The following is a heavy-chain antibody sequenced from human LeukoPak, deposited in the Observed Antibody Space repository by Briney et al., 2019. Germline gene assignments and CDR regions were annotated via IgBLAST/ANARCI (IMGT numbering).Heavy chain of an antibody. CDR2: IYYSGST. D-gene: IGHD4-17*01. V-gene: IGHV4-39*01. J-gene: IGHJ4*02. Sequence: SETLSLTCTVSGGSISSSSYYWGWIRQPPGKGLEWIGSIYYSGSTYYNPSLRSRVTISEDTSKNQFSLKLSSVTAADTAVYYCARTTYGDMYYFDYWGQGTLVTVSS. CDR1: GGSISSSSYY. CDR3: ARTTYGDMYYFDY.